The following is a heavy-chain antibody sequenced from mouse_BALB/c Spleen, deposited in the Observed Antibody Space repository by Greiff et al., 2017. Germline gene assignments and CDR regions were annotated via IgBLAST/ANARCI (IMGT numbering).Heavy chain of an antibody. D-gene: IGHD2-14*01. CDR2: IDPANGNT. Sequence: EVQLQQSGAELVKPGASVKLSCTASGFNIKDTYMHWVKQRPEQGLEWIGRIDPANGNTKYDPKFQGKATITADTSSNTAYLQLSSLTSEDTAVYYCARQGRYGWFAYWGQGTLVTVSS. V-gene: IGHV14-3*02. CDR1: GFNIKDTY. J-gene: IGHJ3*01. CDR3: ARQGRYGWFAY.